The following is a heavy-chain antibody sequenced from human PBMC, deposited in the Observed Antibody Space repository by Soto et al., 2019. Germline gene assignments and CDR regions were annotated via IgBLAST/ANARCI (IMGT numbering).Heavy chain of an antibody. V-gene: IGHV4-34*01. CDR3: ARGEWGYNWNGVYYYYMDV. Sequence: SKTLSLTCAVYGGSFSGYYWSWIRQPPGKGLEWIGEINHSGSTNYNPSLKSRVTISVDTSKNQFSLKLSSVTAADTAVYYCARGEWGYNWNGVYYYYMDVWGKGTTVTVSS. CDR2: INHSGST. D-gene: IGHD1-20*01. CDR1: GGSFSGYY. J-gene: IGHJ6*03.